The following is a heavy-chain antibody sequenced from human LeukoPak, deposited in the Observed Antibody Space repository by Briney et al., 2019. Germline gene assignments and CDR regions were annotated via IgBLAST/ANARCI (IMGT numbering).Heavy chain of an antibody. J-gene: IGHJ4*02. CDR2: ISGSGGST. CDR1: GFTFSSYA. V-gene: IGHV3-23*01. D-gene: IGHD2-2*01. CDR3: ANHLACGSTSCPPFDD. Sequence: GGSLRLSCAASGFTFSSYAMNWVRQAPGKGLEWVSGISGSGGSTYYADSVEGRFIISRDNAKNSLYLQMNSLRAEDTAVYYCANHLACGSTSCPPFDDWGQGTLVTVSS.